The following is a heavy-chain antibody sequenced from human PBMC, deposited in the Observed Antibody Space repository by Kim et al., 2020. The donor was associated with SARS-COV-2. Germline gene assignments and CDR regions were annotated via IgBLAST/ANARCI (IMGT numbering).Heavy chain of an antibody. CDR1: GFTFSGSA. J-gene: IGHJ6*02. CDR3: TRESEWWENGMDV. V-gene: IGHV3-73*01. Sequence: GGSLRLSCAASGFTFSGSAMHWVRQASGKGLEWVGRIRSKANSYATAYAASVKGRFTISRDDSKNTAYLQMNSLKTEDTAVYYCTRESEWWENGMDVWGQGTTVTVSS. D-gene: IGHD2-15*01. CDR2: IRSKANSYAT.